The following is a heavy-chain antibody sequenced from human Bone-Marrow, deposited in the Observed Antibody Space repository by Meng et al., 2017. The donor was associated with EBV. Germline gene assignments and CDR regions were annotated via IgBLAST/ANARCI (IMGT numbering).Heavy chain of an antibody. CDR2: IYYSGST. CDR3: ARGSMLRGVITWFGP. V-gene: IGHV4-30-4*01. Sequence: QVQLQESGPGLVKPSQTLSLTCAVSGGSISSGGYFWSWLRQPPGKGLEWIGYIYYSGSTYYNPSLKSRVTISVDTSKNQFSLKLSSVTATDTAVYYCARGSMLRGVITWFGPWGQGTLVTVSS. D-gene: IGHD3-10*01. J-gene: IGHJ5*02. CDR1: GGSISSGGYF.